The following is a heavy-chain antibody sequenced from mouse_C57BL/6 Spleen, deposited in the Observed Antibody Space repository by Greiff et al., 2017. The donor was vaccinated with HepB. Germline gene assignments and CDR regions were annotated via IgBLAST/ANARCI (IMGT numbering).Heavy chain of an antibody. CDR3: ARYDGYSFDY. J-gene: IGHJ2*01. CDR1: GYTFTSYW. D-gene: IGHD2-3*01. V-gene: IGHV1-64*01. CDR2: IHPNSGST. Sequence: QAQLQQPGAELVKPGASVKLSCKASGYTFTSYWMHWVKQRPGQGLEWIGMIHPNSGSTNYNEKFKSKATLTVDKSSSTAYMQLSSLTSEDSAVYYCARYDGYSFDYWGQGTTLTVSS.